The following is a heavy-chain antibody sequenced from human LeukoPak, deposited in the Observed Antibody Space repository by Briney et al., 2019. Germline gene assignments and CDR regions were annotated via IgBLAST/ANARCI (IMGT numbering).Heavy chain of an antibody. D-gene: IGHD3-10*01. J-gene: IGHJ4*02. CDR2: IIPIFGTA. Sequence: SVKVSCKASGGTFSSYAISWVRQAPGQGLEWMGRIIPIFGTANYAQKFQGRVTITTDESTSTAYMELSSLRSEDTAVYYCARARYGSGSYYLPGTPEFDYWGQGTLVTVSS. CDR3: ARARYGSGSYYLPGTPEFDY. CDR1: GGTFSSYA. V-gene: IGHV1-69*05.